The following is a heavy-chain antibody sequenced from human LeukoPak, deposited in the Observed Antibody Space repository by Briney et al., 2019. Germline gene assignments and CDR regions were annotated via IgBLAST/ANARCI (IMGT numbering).Heavy chain of an antibody. CDR3: ARVHSHSRFGELLLNYFDY. CDR1: GGSISSYY. D-gene: IGHD3-10*01. J-gene: IGHJ4*02. Sequence: SETLSLTCTVSGGSISSYYWSWIRQPPGKGLEWIGYIYYSGSTNYNPSLKSRVTISVDTSKNQFSLKLSSVTAADTAVYYCARVHSHSRFGELLLNYFDYWGQGTLVTVSS. CDR2: IYYSGST. V-gene: IGHV4-59*01.